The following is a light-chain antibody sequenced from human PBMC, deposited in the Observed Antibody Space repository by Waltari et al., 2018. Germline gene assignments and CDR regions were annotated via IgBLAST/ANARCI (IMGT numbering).Light chain of an antibody. CDR2: AAS. J-gene: IGKJ1*01. V-gene: IGKV3-20*01. CDR1: QSSSKY. Sequence: VLTQSPGTLSLSPGETATLSCSVSQSSSKYLVWYQQRPGHAPRLLIYAASTKATGVPDRFSGSGYGTDFTLTISRLEPEDFAVYYCQNHERLPATFGQGTKVEIK. CDR3: QNHERLPAT.